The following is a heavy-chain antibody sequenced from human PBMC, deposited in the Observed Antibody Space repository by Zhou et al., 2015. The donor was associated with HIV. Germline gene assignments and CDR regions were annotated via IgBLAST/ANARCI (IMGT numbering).Heavy chain of an antibody. CDR3: ARVRRYFDEWGYYYMDV. D-gene: IGHD3-9*01. V-gene: IGHV1-69*01. J-gene: IGHJ6*03. CDR2: IIPIFGTA. CDR1: GGTFSSYA. Sequence: QVQLVQSGAEVKKPGSSVKVSCKASGGTFSSYAISWVRQAPGQGLEWMGGIIPIFGTANYAQKFQGRVTITADESTSTAYMELSSLRSEDTAVYYCARVRRYFDEWGYYYMDVWGKGTTVTVSS.